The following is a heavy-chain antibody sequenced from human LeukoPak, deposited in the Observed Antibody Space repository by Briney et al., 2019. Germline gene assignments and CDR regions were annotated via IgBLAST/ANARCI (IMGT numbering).Heavy chain of an antibody. CDR3: ARDNSVEDTAWWFDP. D-gene: IGHD4-23*01. CDR1: GYTFTSYY. Sequence: EASVTVSFTASGYTFTSYYMHWVRQAPGQGLEWMGIINPSGGSTSYAQKFQGRVTMTRDMSTSTDYMELSSLRSEDTAVYYCARDNSVEDTAWWFDPWGQGTLVTVSS. CDR2: INPSGGST. J-gene: IGHJ5*02. V-gene: IGHV1-46*01.